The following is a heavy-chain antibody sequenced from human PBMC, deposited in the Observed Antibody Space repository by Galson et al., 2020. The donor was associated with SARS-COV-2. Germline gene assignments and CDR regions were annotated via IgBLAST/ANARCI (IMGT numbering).Heavy chain of an antibody. V-gene: IGHV3-74*01. Sequence: GGSLTLSCAASGFFFSDYWMHWVRQAPGKGLVWVSRINSYGNSTNYADSVRGRFTVSRDNAKNMLYLQMNSLRAEDTAVYYCARHSSGDYWGEGSMVSVS. D-gene: IGHD3-22*01. CDR1: GFFFSDYW. CDR2: INSYGNST. CDR3: ARHSSGDY. J-gene: IGHJ4*03.